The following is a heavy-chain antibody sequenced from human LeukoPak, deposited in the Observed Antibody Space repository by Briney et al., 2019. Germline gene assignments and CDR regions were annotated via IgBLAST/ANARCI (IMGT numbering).Heavy chain of an antibody. CDR1: GYTFTSYG. J-gene: IGHJ6*02. Sequence: GASVKVSCKASGYTFTSYGISWVRQAPGQGLEWMGWISAYNGNTNYAQKFQGWVTMTRDTSISTAYMELSRLRSDDTAVYYCARDRGNSVGVYYYGMDVWGQGTTVTVSS. V-gene: IGHV1-18*01. D-gene: IGHD4-23*01. CDR3: ARDRGNSVGVYYYGMDV. CDR2: ISAYNGNT.